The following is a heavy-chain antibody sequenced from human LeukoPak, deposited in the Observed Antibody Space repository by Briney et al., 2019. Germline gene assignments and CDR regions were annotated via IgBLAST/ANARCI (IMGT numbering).Heavy chain of an antibody. Sequence: ASVKVSCKASGYTFTSYDINWVRQATGQGLEWMGWMNPNSGNTGYAQKFQGRVTMTRNTSISTAYMELSSLRSEDTAVYYCARHHCSGGSCYSNYWGQGTLVTVSS. D-gene: IGHD2-15*01. CDR2: MNPNSGNT. V-gene: IGHV1-8*01. CDR3: ARHHCSGGSCYSNY. CDR1: GYTFTSYD. J-gene: IGHJ4*02.